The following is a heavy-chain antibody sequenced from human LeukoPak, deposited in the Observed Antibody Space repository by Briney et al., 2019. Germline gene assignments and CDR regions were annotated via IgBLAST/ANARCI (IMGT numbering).Heavy chain of an antibody. CDR3: ARGIGTSYDSSRDAFDI. CDR2: IYSPGTN. Sequence: SETLSLTCTVSPVSINSGDYYWSWIRPPAGKGLEWIGRIYSPGTNYNYNPSVKIRVTISVDTSKNQFSLKLTSVTAADTAVYYCARGIGTSYDSSRDAFDICGQGTMVTDSS. J-gene: IGHJ3*02. CDR1: PVSINSGDYY. V-gene: IGHV4-61*02. D-gene: IGHD3-22*01.